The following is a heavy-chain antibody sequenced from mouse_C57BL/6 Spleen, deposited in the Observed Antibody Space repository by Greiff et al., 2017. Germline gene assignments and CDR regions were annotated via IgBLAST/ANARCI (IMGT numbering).Heavy chain of an antibody. D-gene: IGHD2-4*01. Sequence: VQLKESGGGLVQPGGSLKLSCAASGFTFSDYGMAWVRQAPRKGPEWVAFISNLAYSIYYADTVTGRFTISRENAKNTLYLEMSSLRSEDTAMYYCAREDDYDGYAMDYWGQGTSVTVSS. CDR2: ISNLAYSI. J-gene: IGHJ4*01. CDR1: GFTFSDYG. V-gene: IGHV5-15*01. CDR3: AREDDYDGYAMDY.